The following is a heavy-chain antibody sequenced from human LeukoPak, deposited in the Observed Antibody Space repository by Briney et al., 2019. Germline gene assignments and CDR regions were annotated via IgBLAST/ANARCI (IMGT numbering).Heavy chain of an antibody. V-gene: IGHV3-23*01. J-gene: IGHJ4*02. D-gene: IGHD6-6*01. Sequence: GGSLRLACAASGFTFSSYAMSWVRQAPGKGLEWVSAISGSGGSTYYADSVRGRFTISRDYSKNTLYLQMNSLRAEDTAVYYCAKVEAARPGGHLVGWGQGTLVTVSS. CDR1: GFTFSSYA. CDR2: ISGSGGST. CDR3: AKVEAARPGGHLVG.